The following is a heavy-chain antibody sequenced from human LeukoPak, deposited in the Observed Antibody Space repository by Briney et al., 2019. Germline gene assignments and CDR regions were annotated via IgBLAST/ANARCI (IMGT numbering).Heavy chain of an antibody. D-gene: IGHD2-8*01. V-gene: IGHV1-69*01. Sequence: ASVKVSCKASGGTFSSYAISWVRQAPGQGLEWMGGIIPIFGTANYAQKFQGRVTITADESTSTAYMELSSLRSEDTAVYYCARGNYCTNGVCYTRFGMDVWGQGTTVTVSS. CDR2: IIPIFGTA. J-gene: IGHJ6*02. CDR3: ARGNYCTNGVCYTRFGMDV. CDR1: GGTFSSYA.